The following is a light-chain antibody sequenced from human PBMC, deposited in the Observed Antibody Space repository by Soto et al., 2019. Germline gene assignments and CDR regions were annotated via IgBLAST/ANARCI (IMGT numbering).Light chain of an antibody. V-gene: IGKV1-5*01. CDR1: QSISSW. J-gene: IGKJ5*01. CDR2: DAS. Sequence: DIQMTQSPSTLSASVGDRVTITCRASQSISSWLAWYQQKPGKAPKLLIYDASNLESGVPSRFSGSGSGTDFTLTISSLQPEDFATYYCQQLNSYSITFGQGTRLEIK. CDR3: QQLNSYSIT.